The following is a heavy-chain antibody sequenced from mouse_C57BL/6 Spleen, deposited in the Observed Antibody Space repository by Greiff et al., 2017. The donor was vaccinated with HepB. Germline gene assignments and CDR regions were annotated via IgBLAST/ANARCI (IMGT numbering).Heavy chain of an antibody. CDR3: ARHVYYGSSPAWFAY. D-gene: IGHD1-1*01. V-gene: IGHV1-62-2*01. CDR2: FYPGSGSI. J-gene: IGHJ3*01. CDR1: GYTFTEYT. Sequence: VNVVESGAELVKPGASVKLSCKASGYTFTEYTIHWVKQRSGQGLEWIGWFYPGSGSIKYNEKFKDKATLTADKSSSTVYMELSRLTSEDSAVYFCARHVYYGSSPAWFAYWGQGTLVTVSA.